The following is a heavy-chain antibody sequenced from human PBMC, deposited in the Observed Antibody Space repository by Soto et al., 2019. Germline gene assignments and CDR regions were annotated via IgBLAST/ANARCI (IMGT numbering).Heavy chain of an antibody. J-gene: IGHJ5*02. CDR3: ARSASVYYGSGSYYKRGWFDP. D-gene: IGHD3-10*01. CDR2: IYHSGST. V-gene: IGHV4-30-2*01. CDR1: GGSISSGGYS. Sequence: QLQLQESGSGLVKPSQTLSLTCAVSGGSISSGGYSWSWIRQPPGKGLEWIGYIYHSGSTYYNPSLKSRVTISVDRSKNQFSLKLSSVTAADTAVYYCARSASVYYGSGSYYKRGWFDPWGQGTLVTVSS.